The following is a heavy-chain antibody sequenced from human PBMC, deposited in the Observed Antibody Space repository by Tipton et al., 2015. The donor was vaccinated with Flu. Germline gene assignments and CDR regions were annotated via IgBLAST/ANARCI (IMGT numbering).Heavy chain of an antibody. D-gene: IGHD4-11*01. J-gene: IGHJ5*02. CDR3: ARRDYSNYVSQPKNWFDH. CDR1: GDYIRSDYF. Sequence: TLSLTCIVSGDYIRSDYFWGWTRQPPGKGLEWIGQISRGGATYYNSSLQSRATLSVDSSRNRFSLKVKSVTAADTATYYCARRDYSNYVSQPKNWFDHWGQGILVTVSS. V-gene: IGHV4-38-2*02. CDR2: ISRGGAT.